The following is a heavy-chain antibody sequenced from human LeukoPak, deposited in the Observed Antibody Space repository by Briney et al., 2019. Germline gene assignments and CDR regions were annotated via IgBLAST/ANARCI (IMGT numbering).Heavy chain of an antibody. D-gene: IGHD2-15*01. CDR3: ARVLNPYNVVYYFDY. J-gene: IGHJ4*02. CDR1: GYTFTGYY. V-gene: IGHV1-2*02. Sequence: ASVKVSCKASGYTFTGYYMHWVRQAPGQGLEWMGWINPNSGGTNYAQKFQGRVTMTRDTAISTDYMELSRLRSDDTAVYYCARVLNPYNVVYYFDYWGQGTLVTVSS. CDR2: INPNSGGT.